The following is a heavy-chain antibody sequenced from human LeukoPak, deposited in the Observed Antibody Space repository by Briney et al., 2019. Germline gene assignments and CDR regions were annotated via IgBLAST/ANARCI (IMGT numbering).Heavy chain of an antibody. Sequence: QAAGSLRLSCAASGFTFSSYGMHWVRQAPGKGLEWVAVISYDGSNKYYADSVKGRFTISRDNSKNTLYLQMNSLRAEDTAVYYCAKDRASYYQLPKGYFDYWGQGTLVTVSS. V-gene: IGHV3-30*18. CDR3: AKDRASYYQLPKGYFDY. D-gene: IGHD2-2*01. J-gene: IGHJ4*02. CDR1: GFTFSSYG. CDR2: ISYDGSNK.